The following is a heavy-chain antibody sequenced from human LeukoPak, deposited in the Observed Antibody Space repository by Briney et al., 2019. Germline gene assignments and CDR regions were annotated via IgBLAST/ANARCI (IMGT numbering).Heavy chain of an antibody. CDR1: GFTFSRYG. J-gene: IGHJ6*03. Sequence: GGSLRLSCAASGFTFSRYGMHWARQAPGKGLEGVAFIRYDGRNKYYADSVKGRYTNYRDNHKNTLYMQKKSVRAEDTAVYYCARVGTPMVTIVAPYYMDVWGKGTTVTVSS. D-gene: IGHD5-18*01. CDR3: ARVGTPMVTIVAPYYMDV. V-gene: IGHV3-30*02. CDR2: IRYDGRNK.